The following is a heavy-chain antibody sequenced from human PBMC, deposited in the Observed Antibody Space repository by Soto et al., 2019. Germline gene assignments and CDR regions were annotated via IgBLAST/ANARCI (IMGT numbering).Heavy chain of an antibody. Sequence: VQLQESGPGLVKPSGTLSLTCAVSGGSISTSILWSWVRQPPGKGLQWIGELYHSGSTNNNPSLKSRVTISVDRSKNQFPLQLSSATAADTAVYYCARDPISRNYIGNWFDPWGQGSLVTVSS. J-gene: IGHJ5*02. CDR1: GGSISTSIL. CDR3: ARDPISRNYIGNWFDP. CDR2: LYHSGST. V-gene: IGHV4-4*02. D-gene: IGHD4-4*01.